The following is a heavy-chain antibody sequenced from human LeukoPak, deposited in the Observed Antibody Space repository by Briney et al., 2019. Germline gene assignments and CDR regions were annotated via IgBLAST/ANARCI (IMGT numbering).Heavy chain of an antibody. CDR3: ARPGMILPFEI. V-gene: IGHV4-59*01. CDR2: IYYSGST. J-gene: IGHJ3*02. CDR1: GGSISSYY. D-gene: IGHD3-16*01. Sequence: SETLSLTCSVSGGSISSYYWSWIRQPPRKGLEWVGYIYYSGSTNYNPSLKSRVTISVDTSKNQFSLTLSSVTAADTAVYYCARPGMILPFEIWGRGPMVTVPS.